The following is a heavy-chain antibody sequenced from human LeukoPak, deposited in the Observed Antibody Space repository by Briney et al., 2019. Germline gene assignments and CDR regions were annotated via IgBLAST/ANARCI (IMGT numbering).Heavy chain of an antibody. CDR1: GFSFTSHS. V-gene: IGHV3-48*04. J-gene: IGHJ5*02. D-gene: IGHD4-17*01. CDR3: TKDPNGDYVGAFDP. CDR2: ISSESGTK. Sequence: GGSLRLSCVASGFSFTSHSMNWVRQAPGKGLEWVSYISSESGTKYHADSVKGRFTISRDNAKNSLYLQMNSLRAEDTAVYYCTKDPNGDYVGAFDPWGQGTLVTVSS.